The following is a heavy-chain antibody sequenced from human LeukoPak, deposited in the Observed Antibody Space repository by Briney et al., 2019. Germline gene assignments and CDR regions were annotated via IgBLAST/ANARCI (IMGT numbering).Heavy chain of an antibody. D-gene: IGHD6-13*01. J-gene: IGHJ4*02. CDR2: ISSSGSTI. CDR1: GFTFSDYY. V-gene: IGHV3-11*01. Sequence: GGSLRLSCAASGFTFSDYYMSWIRQAPGKGLEWVSYISSSGSTIYYADSVKGRFTISRDNSKNSLYLQMNSLRTEDTALYYCAKDSSSWTRGLFDYWGQGTLVTVSS. CDR3: AKDSSSWTRGLFDY.